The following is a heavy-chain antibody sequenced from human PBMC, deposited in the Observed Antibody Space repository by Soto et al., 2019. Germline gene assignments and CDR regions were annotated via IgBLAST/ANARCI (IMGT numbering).Heavy chain of an antibody. Sequence: GGSLRLSCAASGFTVSSNYMSWVRQAPGKGLEWVSVIYSGGSTCYADSVKGRFAISRDNSRNTLYLQMNSLTAEDTAVYYCANGRATYGLLTHDYWGQGTLVTVSS. D-gene: IGHD3-10*01. CDR2: IYSGGST. CDR1: GFTVSSNY. CDR3: ANGRATYGLLTHDY. V-gene: IGHV3-53*01. J-gene: IGHJ4*02.